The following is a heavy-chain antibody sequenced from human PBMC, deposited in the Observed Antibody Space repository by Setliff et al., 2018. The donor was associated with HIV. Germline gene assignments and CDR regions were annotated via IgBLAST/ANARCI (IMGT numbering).Heavy chain of an antibody. V-gene: IGHV4-38-2*02. CDR3: ARVDRCSGGSCYFIDY. Sequence: ASETLSLTCSVSGYSITSGYYWGWIRQPPGKGLEWIGSIHHSGSTYYNPSFRSRVIISVDTSKNEFSLKVSSVTAADTAVYYCARVDRCSGGSCYFIDYWGQGTLVTVSS. CDR2: IHHSGST. J-gene: IGHJ4*02. CDR1: GYSITSGYY. D-gene: IGHD2-15*01.